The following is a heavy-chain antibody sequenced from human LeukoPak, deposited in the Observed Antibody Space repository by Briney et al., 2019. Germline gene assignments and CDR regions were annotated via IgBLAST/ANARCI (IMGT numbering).Heavy chain of an antibody. CDR1: GFTFSSYA. Sequence: GGSLRLSCAASGFTFSSYAMHWVRQAPGKGLEWVAVISYDGSNKYYADSVKGRFTISRDNSKNTLYLQMNSLRAEDTAVYYCARENSGWYGRGNSDYWGQGTLVTVSS. CDR2: ISYDGSNK. D-gene: IGHD6-19*01. V-gene: IGHV3-30-3*01. J-gene: IGHJ4*02. CDR3: ARENSGWYGRGNSDY.